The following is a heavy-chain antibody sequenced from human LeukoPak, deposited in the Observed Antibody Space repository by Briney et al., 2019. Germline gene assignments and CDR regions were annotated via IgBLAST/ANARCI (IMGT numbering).Heavy chain of an antibody. D-gene: IGHD2-2*01. CDR2: ISWNSGSI. CDR1: GFTFDDYA. J-gene: IGHJ6*03. Sequence: HPGRSLRLSCVASGFTFDDYAMHWVRQAPGKGLEWVSGISWNSGSIGYADSVKGRFTISRDNAKNSLYLQMNSLRSEDTAVYYCARGTDIVVVPAVRYYYYYMDVWGKGTTVTVSS. V-gene: IGHV3-9*01. CDR3: ARGTDIVVVPAVRYYYYYMDV.